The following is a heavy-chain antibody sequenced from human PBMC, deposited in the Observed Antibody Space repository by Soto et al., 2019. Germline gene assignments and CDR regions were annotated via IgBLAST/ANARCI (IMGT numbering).Heavy chain of an antibody. CDR1: GFTFTDYW. J-gene: IGHJ4*02. D-gene: IGHD4-4*01. V-gene: IGHV3-74*01. Sequence: LRLSCAASGFTFTDYWTHWVRQAPGKGLVWVSRINSDGSRTSCADSVTGRFTISRDNAKNTLYLQMNSLRVEDTALYYCARETYRGFYFDYWGQGTLVTVSS. CDR2: INSDGSRT. CDR3: ARETYRGFYFDY.